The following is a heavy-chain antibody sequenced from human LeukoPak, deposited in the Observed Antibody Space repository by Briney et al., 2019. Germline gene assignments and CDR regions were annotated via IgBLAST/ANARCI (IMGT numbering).Heavy chain of an antibody. V-gene: IGHV1-2*02. D-gene: IGHD2-2*01. Sequence: ASVKVSCKGSGYTFTGYYMHWVRQAPGQGLEWMGWINPNSGGTNYAQKFQGRVTMTRDTSISTAYMELSRLRSDDTAVYYCARDRSVVVPAATVDYWGQGTLVTVSS. CDR3: ARDRSVVVPAATVDY. CDR2: INPNSGGT. CDR1: GYTFTGYY. J-gene: IGHJ4*02.